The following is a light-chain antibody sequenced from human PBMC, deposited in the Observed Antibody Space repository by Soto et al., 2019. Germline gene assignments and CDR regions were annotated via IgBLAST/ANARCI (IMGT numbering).Light chain of an antibody. CDR3: QQYDSFPRT. Sequence: DIQMTQSPSSLSASVGDRVTITCRASQGISKYLALFHQKPGKAPKSLINATSRLQSGVPSKFSGSGSGTDFTLTISSLQPEDFATYYCQQYDSFPRTFGQGTRLEMK. CDR1: QGISKY. CDR2: ATS. V-gene: IGKV1-16*02. J-gene: IGKJ2*01.